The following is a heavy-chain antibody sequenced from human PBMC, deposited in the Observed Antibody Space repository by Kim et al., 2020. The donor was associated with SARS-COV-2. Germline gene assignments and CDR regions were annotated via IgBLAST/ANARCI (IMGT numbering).Heavy chain of an antibody. CDR2: IYYSGST. J-gene: IGHJ5*02. Sequence: SETLSLTCTVSGGSISSYYWSWIRQPPPTGLAWIGYIYYSGSTKYNPSLKSRVPIPVDTPKNQFSLKLSSVTAAATAVYYCARARLFAGWFDPWGQGT. CDR1: GGSISSYY. CDR3: ARARLFAGWFDP. D-gene: IGHD2-21*01. V-gene: IGHV4-59*01.